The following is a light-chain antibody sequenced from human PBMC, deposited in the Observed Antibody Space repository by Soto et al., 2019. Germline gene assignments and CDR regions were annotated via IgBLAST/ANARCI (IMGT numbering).Light chain of an antibody. Sequence: EIVLTQSPGTLSLSPGERATLSCRASQSVSSSYLAWYQQKPGQAPRLLIYGASSRATGIPDRFSGSGSGTDFTLTISRLEPEDFAVYXCQQYGSSPHFGQGTRLEIK. CDR2: GAS. CDR3: QQYGSSPH. J-gene: IGKJ5*01. V-gene: IGKV3-20*01. CDR1: QSVSSSY.